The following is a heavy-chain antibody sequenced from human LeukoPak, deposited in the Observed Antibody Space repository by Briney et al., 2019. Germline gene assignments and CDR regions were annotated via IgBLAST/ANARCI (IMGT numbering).Heavy chain of an antibody. V-gene: IGHV1-24*01. CDR2: FDPEDGET. D-gene: IGHD3-10*01. Sequence: ASVKVSCKVSGYTLTELSMHWVRQAPGKGLEWMGGFDPEDGETIYAQKFQGRVTMTEDTSTDTAYMELSSLRSEDTAVYYCATDRDYYGSGSWLSAFDIWGQGTMVTVSS. J-gene: IGHJ3*02. CDR3: ATDRDYYGSGSWLSAFDI. CDR1: GYTLTELS.